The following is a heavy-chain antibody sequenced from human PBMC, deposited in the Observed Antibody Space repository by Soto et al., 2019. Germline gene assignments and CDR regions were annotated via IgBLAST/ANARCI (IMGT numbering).Heavy chain of an antibody. Sequence: ASVKVSFKVSGYTLTELSMHWVRQAPGKELEWMGGSDPEDGETIYAQKFQVRFTMTEDTSTDTAYMELSSLRSEDTAVYYCAKDHARIGLRYFDWLPPYYYGMDVWGQGTTVTVSS. D-gene: IGHD3-9*01. CDR2: SDPEDGET. CDR1: GYTLTELS. CDR3: AKDHARIGLRYFDWLPPYYYGMDV. J-gene: IGHJ6*02. V-gene: IGHV1-24*01.